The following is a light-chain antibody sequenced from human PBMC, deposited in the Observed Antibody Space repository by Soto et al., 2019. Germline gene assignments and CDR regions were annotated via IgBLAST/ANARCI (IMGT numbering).Light chain of an antibody. Sequence: QSVLTQPPSVSAAPGQKVTISCSGSSSNIGRNYVSWYQQLPGTAPKLLIYDNNERPSGIPDRFSGSKSGTSATLGITGLQTGDEADYYCSSYTSSSTWVFGGGTKVTVL. CDR1: SSNIGRNY. J-gene: IGLJ3*02. CDR2: DNN. V-gene: IGLV1-51*01. CDR3: SSYTSSSTWV.